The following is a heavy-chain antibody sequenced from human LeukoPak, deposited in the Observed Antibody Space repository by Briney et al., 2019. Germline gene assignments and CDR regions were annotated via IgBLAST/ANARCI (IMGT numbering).Heavy chain of an antibody. V-gene: IGHV3-9*01. CDR2: ISWNSGSR. Sequence: PGGSLRLSCAASGFTFDDYAMHWVRQAPGKGLEWVSGISWNSGSRGYADSVKGRFTISRDNAKNSLYLQMNSLRAEDTAVYYCVRAPGVAAPFDYWGQGTLVTVSS. D-gene: IGHD2-15*01. CDR3: VRAPGVAAPFDY. J-gene: IGHJ4*02. CDR1: GFTFDDYA.